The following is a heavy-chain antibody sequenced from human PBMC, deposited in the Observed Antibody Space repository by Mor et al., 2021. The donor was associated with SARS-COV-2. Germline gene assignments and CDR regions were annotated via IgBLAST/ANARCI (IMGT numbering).Heavy chain of an antibody. J-gene: IGHJ5*02. D-gene: IGHD6-13*01. Sequence: AVSMKSRITINPDTSKNQFSLQLNSVTPEDTAVYYCALNLGPGDSPFDPWGQGTLVTVSS. V-gene: IGHV6-1*01. CDR3: ALNLGPGDSPFDP.